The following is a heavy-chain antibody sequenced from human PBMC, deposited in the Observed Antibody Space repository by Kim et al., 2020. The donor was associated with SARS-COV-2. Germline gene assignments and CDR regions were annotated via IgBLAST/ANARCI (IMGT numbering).Heavy chain of an antibody. V-gene: IGHV3-33*01. CDR2: IWYDGSNK. D-gene: IGHD6-13*01. J-gene: IGHJ3*02. CDR1: GFTFSSYG. CDR3: ARVRRAMQLVRARGAFDI. Sequence: GGSLRLSCAASGFTFSSYGMHWVRQAPGKGLEWVAVIWYDGSNKYYADSVKGRFTISRDNSKNTLYLQMNSLRAEDTAVYYCARVRRAMQLVRARGAFDIWGQGTMVTVSS.